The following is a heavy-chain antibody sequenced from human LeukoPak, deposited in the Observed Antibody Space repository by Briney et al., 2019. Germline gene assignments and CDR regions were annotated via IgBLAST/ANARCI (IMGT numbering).Heavy chain of an antibody. CDR2: ISGSGDNT. V-gene: IGHV3-23*01. Sequence: SGGSLRLSCAASGFNFSSYAMSWVRQAPGKGLEWVSGISGSGDNTYYADSVKGRFTISRDNSKNTLYVQVNSLGTEDTAAYYCAKGSYYDSSGSFYFDYWGQGTLVTVSS. CDR3: AKGSYYDSSGSFYFDY. J-gene: IGHJ4*02. D-gene: IGHD3-22*01. CDR1: GFNFSSYA.